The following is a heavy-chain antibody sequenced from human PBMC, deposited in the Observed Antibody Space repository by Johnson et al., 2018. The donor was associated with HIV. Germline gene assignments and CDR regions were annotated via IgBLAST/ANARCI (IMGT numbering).Heavy chain of an antibody. CDR3: AKDLDYGGNGDPGAFDI. V-gene: IGHV3-20*04. CDR1: GFTFDDYG. Sequence: VQLVESGGGVVRPGGSLRLSCAASGFTFDDYGMTWVRQIPGKGLEWVSCTDWNGGRQGSVDSVKGRFSISRDNAKNSLYLQMNSLRAEDTALYYCAKDLDYGGNGDPGAFDIWGQGTMVTVSS. D-gene: IGHD4-23*01. J-gene: IGHJ3*02. CDR2: TDWNGGRQ.